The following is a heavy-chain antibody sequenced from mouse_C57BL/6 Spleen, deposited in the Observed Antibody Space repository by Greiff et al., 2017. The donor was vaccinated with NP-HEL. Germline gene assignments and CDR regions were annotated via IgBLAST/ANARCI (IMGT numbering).Heavy chain of an antibody. Sequence: QVQLKQSGPELVKPGASVKLSCKASGYTFTSYDINWVKQRPGQGLEWIGWIYPRDGSTKYNEKFKGKATLTVDTSSSTAYMELHSLTSEDSAVYFCARRDYYGSSYGYFDYWGQGTTLTVSS. CDR2: IYPRDGST. V-gene: IGHV1-85*01. CDR1: GYTFTSYD. D-gene: IGHD1-1*01. CDR3: ARRDYYGSSYGYFDY. J-gene: IGHJ2*01.